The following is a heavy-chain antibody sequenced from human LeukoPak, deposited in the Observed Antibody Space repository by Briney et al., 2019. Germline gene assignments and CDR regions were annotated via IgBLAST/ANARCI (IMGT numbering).Heavy chain of an antibody. J-gene: IGHJ4*02. V-gene: IGHV4-39*01. CDR3: AIHREYQLLAVCSYYFDY. CDR1: GRSISSSRYY. CDR2: IYYSGST. D-gene: IGHD2-2*01. Sequence: SETLSLTCTVSGRSISSSRYYWGGIRQPPGKGLEWIGSIYYSGSTYYNPSLKSRVTISVDTSKNQFSLKLSSVTAADTAVYYCAIHREYQLLAVCSYYFDYWGQGTLVTVSS.